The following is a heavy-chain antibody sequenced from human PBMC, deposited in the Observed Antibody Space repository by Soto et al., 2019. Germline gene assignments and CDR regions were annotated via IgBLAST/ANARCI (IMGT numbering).Heavy chain of an antibody. CDR1: GFTVSNNY. Sequence: EVQLVESGGGLIQPGGSLRLSCAASGFTVSNNYMSWVRQAPGKGLEWVSVIYSGGTTYYSDSVKGRFTISRDNSKNAVDLQMNSLRAEDTAVYYCGGAGGSSGVDYWGQGTLVTVSS. D-gene: IGHD6-19*01. CDR2: IYSGGTT. J-gene: IGHJ4*02. CDR3: GGAGGSSGVDY. V-gene: IGHV3-53*01.